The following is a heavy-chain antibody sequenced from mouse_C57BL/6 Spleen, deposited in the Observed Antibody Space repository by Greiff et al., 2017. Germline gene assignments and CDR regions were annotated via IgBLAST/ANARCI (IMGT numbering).Heavy chain of an antibody. V-gene: IGHV1-22*01. J-gene: IGHJ4*01. CDR2: INPNNGGT. Sequence: EVQLQQPGPELVKPGASVKMSCKASGYTFTDYNMHWVKQSHGKSLEWIGYINPNNGGTSYNQKFKGKATLTVNKSSSTAYMELRRLTSEDSAVYYGAEGDYGSRCDYAMDYWGQGTSVTVSS. CDR3: AEGDYGSRCDYAMDY. D-gene: IGHD1-1*01. CDR1: GYTFTDYN.